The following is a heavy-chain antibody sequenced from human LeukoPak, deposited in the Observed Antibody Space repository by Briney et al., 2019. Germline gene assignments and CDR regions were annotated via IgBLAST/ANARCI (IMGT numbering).Heavy chain of an antibody. D-gene: IGHD3-16*01. Sequence: PGGSLRLSCAASGCTFSGYAMSWVRQAPGRGLEWVSVISGGGGNTYYADSVKGRFTISRDNSKNTLYLQMNTLRAEDTAVYYCAKMGNWGSYYFDYWGQGTLVTVSS. J-gene: IGHJ4*02. CDR2: ISGGGGNT. CDR3: AKMGNWGSYYFDY. CDR1: GCTFSGYA. V-gene: IGHV3-23*01.